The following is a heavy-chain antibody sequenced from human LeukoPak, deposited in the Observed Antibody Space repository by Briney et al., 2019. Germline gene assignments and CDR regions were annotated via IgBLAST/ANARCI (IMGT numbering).Heavy chain of an antibody. CDR2: IYPGDSDT. CDR1: GYSFTSYW. J-gene: IGHJ4*02. V-gene: IGHV5-51*01. Sequence: GESLKISCKGSGYSFTSYWIGWVRQMPGKGLEWMGIIYPGDSDTRYSPSFQGQVTISADKSISTAYLQWSSLKASDTAMYYCARISRRDGYAKYFDYWGQGTLVTVSS. CDR3: ARISRRDGYAKYFDY. D-gene: IGHD5-12*01.